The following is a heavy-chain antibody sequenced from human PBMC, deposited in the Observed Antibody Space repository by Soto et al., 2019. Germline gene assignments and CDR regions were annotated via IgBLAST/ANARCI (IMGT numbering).Heavy chain of an antibody. V-gene: IGHV3-23*01. CDR1: GFTFSSYA. CDR2: ISGSGGST. D-gene: IGHD3-10*02. J-gene: IGHJ5*02. CDR3: AKTLTWAMAGSPNVDL. Sequence: GGSLRLSCAASGFTFSSYAMSWVRQAPGKGLEWVSAISGSGGSTYYADSVKGRFTISRDNSKNTLYLQMNSLRAEDTAVYYCAKTLTWAMAGSPNVDLWGQGTQVTVSS.